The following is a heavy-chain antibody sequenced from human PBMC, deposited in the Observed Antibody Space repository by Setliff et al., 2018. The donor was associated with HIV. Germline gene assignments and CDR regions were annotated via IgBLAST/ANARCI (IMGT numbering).Heavy chain of an antibody. CDR3: ARAGIVVPSAATFTYYYYTMDV. Sequence: SETLSLTCIVSGGSISDYYWSWIRQPAGKGLEWIGRIYSTGSTTYNPSLKSRLTMSADTSKNQFSLKLSSVTAADTAVYYCARAGIVVPSAATFTYYYYTMDVWGQGTTVTVSS. J-gene: IGHJ6*02. D-gene: IGHD2-2*01. CDR2: IYSTGST. V-gene: IGHV4-4*07. CDR1: GGSISDYY.